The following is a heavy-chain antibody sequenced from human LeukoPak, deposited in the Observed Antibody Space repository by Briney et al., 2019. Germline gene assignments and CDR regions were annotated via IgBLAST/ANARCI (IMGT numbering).Heavy chain of an antibody. J-gene: IGHJ5*02. CDR1: GGTFSSYA. CDR2: IIPIFGTA. CDR3: ARGYCSSTSCYHWFDP. V-gene: IGHV1-69*05. D-gene: IGHD2-2*01. Sequence: ASVKVSCKGSGGTFSSYAISWVRQAPGQGLEWMGGIIPIFGTANYAQKFQGRVTITTDESTSTAYMELSSLRSEDTAVYYCARGYCSSTSCYHWFDPWSQGTLVTVSS.